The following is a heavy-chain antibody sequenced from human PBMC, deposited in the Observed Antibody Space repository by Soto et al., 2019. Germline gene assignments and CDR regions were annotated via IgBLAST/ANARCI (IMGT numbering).Heavy chain of an antibody. J-gene: IGHJ4*02. D-gene: IGHD3-22*01. CDR1: GCTFNDYY. V-gene: IGHV3-11*06. CDR2: ISFSGTYK. CDR3: VRVFDFDISGYNSIGGFDY. Sequence: QVQLVESGGGVVKVEGSLRLSCAASGCTFNDYYMGWIRQAPGKGLEWVSPISFSGTYKHYGESSKGLFTISRDNAKTSLYLQMNSLRDVDTAIYYCVRVFDFDISGYNSIGGFDYWGRGTLVTVSS.